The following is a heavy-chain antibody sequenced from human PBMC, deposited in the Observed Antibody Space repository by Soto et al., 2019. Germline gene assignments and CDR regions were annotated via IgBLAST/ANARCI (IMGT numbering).Heavy chain of an antibody. V-gene: IGHV4-39*01. Sequence: QLQLQESGPGLVKPSETLSLTCTVSGGSVSTSNLYWGWLRQPPGKGLEWTGTIYSNGATYYNPFLSGRVTMSVHTSKSLSSLKLSSVTAADTAVYYCARGSGSYGSTLDYWGQGILVTVSA. CDR3: ARGSGSYGSTLDY. J-gene: IGHJ4*02. CDR1: GGSVSTSNLY. CDR2: IYSNGAT. D-gene: IGHD3-16*01.